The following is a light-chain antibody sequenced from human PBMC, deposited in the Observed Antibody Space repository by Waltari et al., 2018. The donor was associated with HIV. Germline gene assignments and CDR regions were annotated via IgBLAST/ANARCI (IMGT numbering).Light chain of an antibody. Sequence: QSALTQPPSASGSPGQSVAISCTGSSNDIGTYNFVSWYHHHPGKAPKLLIYDVTRRPPGIPDRFSGTKAGYTASLTVSYLQIEDEADYYCVSYTEKDTFLLFGGGTKLAV. V-gene: IGLV2-8*01. CDR2: DVT. J-gene: IGLJ2*01. CDR1: SNDIGTYNF. CDR3: VSYTEKDTFLL.